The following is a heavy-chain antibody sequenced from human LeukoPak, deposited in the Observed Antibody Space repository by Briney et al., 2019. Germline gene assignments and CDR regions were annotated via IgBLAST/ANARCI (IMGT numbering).Heavy chain of an antibody. Sequence: GGSLRLSCAASGFNFNNAWMSWVRQAPGKGLEWVANIKQDGSEKYYVDSVKGRFTISRDNSKNTLYLQMNSLRAEDTAVYYCAKGSGSYYAYFDYWGQGTLVTVSS. D-gene: IGHD1-26*01. J-gene: IGHJ4*02. CDR3: AKGSGSYYAYFDY. V-gene: IGHV3-7*01. CDR2: IKQDGSEK. CDR1: GFNFNNAW.